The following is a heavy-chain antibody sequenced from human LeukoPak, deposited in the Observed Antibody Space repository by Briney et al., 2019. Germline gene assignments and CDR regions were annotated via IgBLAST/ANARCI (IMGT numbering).Heavy chain of an antibody. V-gene: IGHV3-21*01. CDR1: GFTLRNYA. CDR2: IGAGDKYT. Sequence: GGSLRLSCAASGFTLRNYAMSWVRQAPGKGLEWVSSIGAGDKYTYYGDSVKGRFTISRDNAKNSLYLQMNSLRAEDTAVYYCARDPLSYYYGSGSYYNSPFDYWGQGTLVTVSS. CDR3: ARDPLSYYYGSGSYYNSPFDY. D-gene: IGHD3-10*01. J-gene: IGHJ4*02.